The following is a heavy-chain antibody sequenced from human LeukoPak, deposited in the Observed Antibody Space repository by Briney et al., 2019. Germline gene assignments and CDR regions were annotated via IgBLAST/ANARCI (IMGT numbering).Heavy chain of an antibody. Sequence: GGSLRLSCVASGFTFSNAWMSWVRQAPGKGLEWVGRIKGKNYGGTTDYAAPVKGRFTISIDDSKNTLSLQMNSLKTEDTAVYYCATDGAYYDSTGLDAFDLWGQGTLVTVSS. V-gene: IGHV3-15*01. J-gene: IGHJ3*01. CDR2: IKGKNYGGTT. CDR3: ATDGAYYDSTGLDAFDL. D-gene: IGHD3-22*01. CDR1: GFTFSNAW.